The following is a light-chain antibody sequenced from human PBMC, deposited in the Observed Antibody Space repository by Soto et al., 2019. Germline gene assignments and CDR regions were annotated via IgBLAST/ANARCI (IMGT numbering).Light chain of an antibody. V-gene: IGKV3-11*01. Sequence: EIVLTQSPGTLSLSPGERATLSCRASQSVSSSYLAWYQQNPGQAPRLLIYDASNRATGIPARFSGSGSGTDFTLTISSLEPEDFAVYYCQQRTNWRTFGQGTKVEVK. J-gene: IGKJ1*01. CDR1: QSVSSSY. CDR3: QQRTNWRT. CDR2: DAS.